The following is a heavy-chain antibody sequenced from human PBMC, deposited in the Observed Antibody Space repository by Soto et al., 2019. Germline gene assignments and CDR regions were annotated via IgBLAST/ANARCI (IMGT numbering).Heavy chain of an antibody. CDR2: ISSSSSTI. D-gene: IGHD6-6*01. CDR1: GFTFSSYS. V-gene: IGHV3-48*02. CDR3: ARPEYSSSSYGMDV. J-gene: IGHJ6*02. Sequence: GGSLKLSCAASGFTFSSYSINWVRPAPGKGLVWVSYISSSSSTIYYADSVKGRFTISRDNAKNSLYLQMNSLRDEDTAVYYCARPEYSSSSYGMDVWGQGTTVTVSS.